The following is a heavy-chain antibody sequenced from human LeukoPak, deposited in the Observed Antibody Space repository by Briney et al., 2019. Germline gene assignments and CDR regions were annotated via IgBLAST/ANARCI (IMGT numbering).Heavy chain of an antibody. CDR3: ARRDYSSGRTYFLH. CDR2: IYPRDSRT. V-gene: IGHV5-51*01. CDR1: GYSFSSYW. Sequence: GESLKISCKGSGYSFSSYWIAWVRQMPGKGLEWMGIIYPRDSRTTYSPSFQGQVTISVDKSISTAYLQWSSLKASDTAIYYCARRDYSSGRTYFLHWGQGTLVTVSS. J-gene: IGHJ1*01. D-gene: IGHD6-19*01.